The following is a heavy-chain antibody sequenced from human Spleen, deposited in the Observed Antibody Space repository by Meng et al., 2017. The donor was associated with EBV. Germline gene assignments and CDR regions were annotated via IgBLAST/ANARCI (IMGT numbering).Heavy chain of an antibody. V-gene: IGHV4-30-2*01. CDR1: GDSISSGAYS. CDR3: ARDSHGYYFFDF. CDR2: IFHTGST. Sequence: QLQLRESGSGLLKPPQTLSLTCTVSGDSISSGAYSWSWVRQPPGKGLEWIGYIFHTGSTYYNASLKSRVTISVDRSKHQFSLKLTSVTPADTAVYYCARDSHGYYFFDFWGPGTLVTVSS. D-gene: IGHD3-22*01. J-gene: IGHJ4*02.